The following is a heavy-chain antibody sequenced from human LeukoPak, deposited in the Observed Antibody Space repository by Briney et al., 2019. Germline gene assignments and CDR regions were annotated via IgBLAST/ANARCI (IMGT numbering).Heavy chain of an antibody. J-gene: IGHJ4*02. CDR2: IYSGGGT. D-gene: IGHD5-12*01. Sequence: GGSLRLSCAASGFTVSSNYMSWVRQAPGKGLEWVSIIYSGGGTYYADSVKGRFTISRDNSKNTLYLQMNSLRAEDTAVYYCAKSLYGYTRFDYWGQGTLVTVSS. V-gene: IGHV3-53*01. CDR1: GFTVSSNY. CDR3: AKSLYGYTRFDY.